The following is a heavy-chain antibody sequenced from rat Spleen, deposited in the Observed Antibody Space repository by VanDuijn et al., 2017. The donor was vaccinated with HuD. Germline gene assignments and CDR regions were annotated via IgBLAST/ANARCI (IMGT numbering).Heavy chain of an antibody. CDR2: ISYDGSNT. Sequence: EVQLVESGGGLVQPGGSLKLSCAASGFTFSDYYMTWVRQAPTKGLAWVSTISYDGSNTYYRDSVKGRFTISRDNAETTLYLQMDSLRSEDTATYYCARQGYLRDWYFDFWGPGTMVTVSS. J-gene: IGHJ1*01. CDR3: ARQGYLRDWYFDF. V-gene: IGHV5-29*01. CDR1: GFTFSDYY. D-gene: IGHD2-7*01.